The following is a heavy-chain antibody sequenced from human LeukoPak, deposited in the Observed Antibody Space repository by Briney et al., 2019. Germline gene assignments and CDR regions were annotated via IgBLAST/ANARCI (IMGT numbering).Heavy chain of an antibody. CDR1: ESIFSSYW. J-gene: IGHJ4*02. D-gene: IGHD3-3*01. V-gene: IGHV3-7*04. Sequence: GGSLRLSCAASESIFSSYWMNWVRQAPGKGLEWVANIQQDGSEQNYVDSVKGRFTVSRDNAKNSLYLQMNRLRVEDTAVYYCAGGSGWTSNYWGQGTLVTVSS. CDR3: AGGSGWTSNY. CDR2: IQQDGSEQ.